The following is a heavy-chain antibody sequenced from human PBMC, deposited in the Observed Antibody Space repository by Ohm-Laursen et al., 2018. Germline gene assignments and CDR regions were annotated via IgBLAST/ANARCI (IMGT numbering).Heavy chain of an antibody. CDR2: ISYDGSNK. CDR3: AKDVGVAFAYDS. V-gene: IGHV3-30*18. J-gene: IGHJ4*02. Sequence: SLRLPCTASGFTFSSYGMHWVRQAPGKGLEWVAVISYDGSNKYYADSVKGRFTISRDNSKDTLYLQMNSLRNEDTAIYYCAKDVGVAFAYDSWGQGTLVTVSS. CDR1: GFTFSSYG. D-gene: IGHD2-15*01.